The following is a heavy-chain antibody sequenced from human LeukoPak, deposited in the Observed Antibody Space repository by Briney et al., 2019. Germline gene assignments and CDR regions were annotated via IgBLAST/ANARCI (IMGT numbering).Heavy chain of an antibody. J-gene: IGHJ4*02. Sequence: PSETLSLTCSVSGGSIAVNHYYWGWIRQPPGKGLEWIGSGLYTGNTYSNPSLRSRVTISVDTSKNEFSLKMNSVTAADTAVYYCARASEYSSSYYFDYWGQGTLVTVSS. V-gene: IGHV4-39*07. CDR3: ARASEYSSSYYFDY. D-gene: IGHD6-6*01. CDR2: GLYTGNT. CDR1: GGSIAVNHYY.